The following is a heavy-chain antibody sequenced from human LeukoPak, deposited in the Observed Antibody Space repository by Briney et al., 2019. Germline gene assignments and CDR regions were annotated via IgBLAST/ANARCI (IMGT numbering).Heavy chain of an antibody. J-gene: IGHJ4*02. CDR1: AYTFTSYY. CDR3: ARELGGGIAFDY. D-gene: IGHD6-13*01. Sequence: GASVKVSCKASAYTFTSYYMHWVRQAPGQGLEWMGIINPSGGSTSYAQKFQGRVTMTRDTSTSTVYMELSSLRSEDTAVYYCARELGGGIAFDYWGQGTLVTVSS. CDR2: INPSGGST. V-gene: IGHV1-46*01.